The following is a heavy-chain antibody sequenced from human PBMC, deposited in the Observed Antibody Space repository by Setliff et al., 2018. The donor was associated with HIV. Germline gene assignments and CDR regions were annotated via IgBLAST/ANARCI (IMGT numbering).Heavy chain of an antibody. D-gene: IGHD1-26*01. CDR3: ARPVEMANREFDY. CDR1: GGSISSSVYY. CDR2: IYYSGST. Sequence: SETLSLTCTVSGGSISSSVYYWGWIRQPPGKGLEWIGNIYYSGSTYYNPSLKSRVTISVDTSKNQFSLKLSSVTAADTAVYYCARPVEMANREFDYWGQGTLVTVSS. J-gene: IGHJ4*02. V-gene: IGHV4-39*01.